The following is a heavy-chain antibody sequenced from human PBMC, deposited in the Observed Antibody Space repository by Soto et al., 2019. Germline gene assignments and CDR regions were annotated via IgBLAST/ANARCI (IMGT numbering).Heavy chain of an antibody. CDR1: GGTFSSYA. D-gene: IGHD6-19*01. Sequence: SVKVSCKASGGTFSSYAISWVRQAPGQGLEWMGGIIPIFGTANYAQKFQGRVTITADESTGTAYMELSSLRSEDTAVYYCARRLIAVAGYFDYWGQGTLVTVSS. CDR2: IIPIFGTA. CDR3: ARRLIAVAGYFDY. J-gene: IGHJ4*02. V-gene: IGHV1-69*13.